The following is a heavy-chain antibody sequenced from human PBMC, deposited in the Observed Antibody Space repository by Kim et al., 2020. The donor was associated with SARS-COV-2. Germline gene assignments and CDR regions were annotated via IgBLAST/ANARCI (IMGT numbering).Heavy chain of an antibody. V-gene: IGHV1-69*13. CDR1: GGTFSSYA. Sequence: SVKVSCKASGGTFSSYAISWVRQAPGQGLEWMGGIIPIFGTANYAQKFQGRVTITADESTSTAYMELSSLRSEDTAVYYCARSPAPVTTLSYFDYWGQGTLVTVSS. J-gene: IGHJ4*02. CDR2: IIPIFGTA. CDR3: ARSPAPVTTLSYFDY. D-gene: IGHD4-17*01.